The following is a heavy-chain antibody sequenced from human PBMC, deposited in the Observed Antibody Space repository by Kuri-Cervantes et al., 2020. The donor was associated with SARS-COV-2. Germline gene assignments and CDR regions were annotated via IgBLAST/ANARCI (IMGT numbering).Heavy chain of an antibody. CDR1: GYNFTNSW. CDR2: IYPDDSDT. Sequence: GSLRLSCKGSGYNFTNSWIGWVRQKPGKGLEWMGTIYPDDSDTRYSPSFQGQVTISADKSITTAYLQWSSLKASDTAIYYCARGLEYCSSTNCYRGRDYYYYGMDVWGQGTTVTVSS. D-gene: IGHD2-2*02. V-gene: IGHV5-51*01. J-gene: IGHJ6*02. CDR3: ARGLEYCSSTNCYRGRDYYYYGMDV.